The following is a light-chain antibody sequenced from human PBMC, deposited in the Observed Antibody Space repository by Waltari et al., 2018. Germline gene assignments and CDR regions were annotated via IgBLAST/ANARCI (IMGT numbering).Light chain of an antibody. CDR1: LLSTKH. CDR3: YSATDNNLRV. J-gene: IGLJ3*02. V-gene: IGLV3-27*01. Sequence: SYELTQPSSVSVSPGQTARITCSGDLLSTKHARWFQQRPGQAPVLVIYKDSGRPSGIPERFSGSSSGTTVILTISGAQVEDEADYYCYSATDNNLRVFGGGTKLTVL. CDR2: KDS.